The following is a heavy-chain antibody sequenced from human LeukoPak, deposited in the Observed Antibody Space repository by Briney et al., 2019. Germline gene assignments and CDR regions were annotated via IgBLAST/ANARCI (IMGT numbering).Heavy chain of an antibody. D-gene: IGHD5-18*01. J-gene: IGHJ4*02. V-gene: IGHV4-39*01. CDR3: ARYSYGYPNFDY. Sequence: SETLTLTCTVSGGSISSSSYYWCWILQHPGKGLEWIGSIYYSGSTYYNPSLKSRVTISVDTSKNQFSLKLSSVTAADTAGYYCARYSYGYPNFDYWGQGTLVTVSS. CDR1: GGSISSSSYY. CDR2: IYYSGST.